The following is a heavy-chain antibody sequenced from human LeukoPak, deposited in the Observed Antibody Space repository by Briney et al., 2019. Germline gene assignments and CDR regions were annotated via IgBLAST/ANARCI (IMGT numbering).Heavy chain of an antibody. D-gene: IGHD2-8*01. J-gene: IGHJ4*02. V-gene: IGHV3-11*04. CDR1: GFSFSDYY. CDR2: IGSSGSPI. CDR3: ARKSPKYADS. Sequence: GGSLRLSCAASGFSFSDYYMTWIRQAPGEGLEWVSFIGSSGSPIFYADSVKGRFTMSRDNAKNSLYLQMNSLRAEGTAVYYCARKSPKYADSWGQGTLVTVSS.